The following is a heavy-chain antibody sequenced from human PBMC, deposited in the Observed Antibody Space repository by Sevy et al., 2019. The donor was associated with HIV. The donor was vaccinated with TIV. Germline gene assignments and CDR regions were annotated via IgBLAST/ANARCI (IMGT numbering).Heavy chain of an antibody. CDR1: GFTFNNYV. V-gene: IGHV3-23*01. CDR3: AKDLFSGIYYFDY. CDR2: ISGSGDST. J-gene: IGHJ4*02. D-gene: IGHD1-26*01. Sequence: GGSLRLSCAASGFTFNNYVMNWVRQAPGKGLEWVSAISGSGDSTYYADSVKGRFTISRDNSKNTLYLQMNSLRAEDTAVYCCAKDLFSGIYYFDYWGQRTLVTVSS.